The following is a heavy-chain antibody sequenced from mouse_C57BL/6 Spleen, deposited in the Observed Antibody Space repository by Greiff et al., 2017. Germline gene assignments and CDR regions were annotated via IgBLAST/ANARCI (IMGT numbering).Heavy chain of an antibody. Sequence: QVQLKQPGAELVRPGSSVKLSCKASGYTFTSYWMDWVKQRPGQGLEWIGNIYPSDSETHYNQKFKDKATLTVDKSSSTAYMQLSSLTSEDSAVYYCAREGYDAGFACWGQWTLVTAAA. CDR3: AREGYDAGFAC. D-gene: IGHD2-2*01. CDR1: GYTFTSYW. V-gene: IGHV1-61*01. J-gene: IGHJ3*01. CDR2: IYPSDSET.